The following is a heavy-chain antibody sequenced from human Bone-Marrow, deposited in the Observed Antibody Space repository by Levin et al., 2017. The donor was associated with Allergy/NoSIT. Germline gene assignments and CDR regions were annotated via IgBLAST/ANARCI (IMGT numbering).Heavy chain of an antibody. CDR1: GGSINSDY. D-gene: IGHD2-15*01. V-gene: IGHV4-59*07. CDR3: VRSSPPDGRWFLNYFYHMDV. Sequence: SSDTLSLTCTVSGGSINSDYWSWIRQPPGKALEWIGYVYFSGSTIYNPSLKSRVTISVDTSKSHFSLRLRSMTAADTAVYYCVRSSPPDGRWFLNYFYHMDVWGKGTTVTVSS. CDR2: VYFSGST. J-gene: IGHJ6*03.